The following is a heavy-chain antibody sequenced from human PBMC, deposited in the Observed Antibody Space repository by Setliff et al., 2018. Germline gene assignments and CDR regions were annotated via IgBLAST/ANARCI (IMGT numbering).Heavy chain of an antibody. CDR2: IYIGGGA. D-gene: IGHD6-19*01. J-gene: IGHJ6*03. V-gene: IGHV4-4*07. Sequence: SETLSLTCTVSGSSISSYYWSWIRQPAGKGLEWIGHIYIGGGANYNPSLKSRVTMSIDTSKNQFSLKLNSVTAADMAVYYCAREQWLDPPGYYYMDVWAKGTTVTVSS. CDR1: GSSISSYY. CDR3: AREQWLDPPGYYYMDV.